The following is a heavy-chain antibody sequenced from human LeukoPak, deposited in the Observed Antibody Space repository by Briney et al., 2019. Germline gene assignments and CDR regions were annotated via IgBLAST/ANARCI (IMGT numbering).Heavy chain of an antibody. V-gene: IGHV4-39*07. J-gene: IGHJ4*02. CDR1: GGSISSSRFF. CDR2: INFSGTT. CDR3: ARDLVAFDY. Sequence: PSETLSLTCTVSGGSISSSRFFWAWIRQPPGKGLEWIGNINFSGTTYYNPSLKSRVTMSLDMSKNQFSLKLNSVTAADTAVYYCARDLVAFDYWGQGALVIVSS. D-gene: IGHD2-2*01.